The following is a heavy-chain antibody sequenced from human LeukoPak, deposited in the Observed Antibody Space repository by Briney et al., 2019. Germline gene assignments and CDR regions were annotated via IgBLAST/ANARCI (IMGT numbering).Heavy chain of an antibody. D-gene: IGHD5-12*01. J-gene: IGHJ4*02. CDR2: ISSSSSYI. CDR1: GFTFSSYS. CDR3: ARGNSGYSGYDSLHSPTDIDY. Sequence: GGSLRLSCAASGFTFSSYSMNWVRQAPGKGLEWVSSISSSSSYIYYADSVKGRFTISRDNAKNSLYLQMNSLRAEDTAVYYCARGNSGYSGYDSLHSPTDIDYWGQGTLVTVSS. V-gene: IGHV3-21*01.